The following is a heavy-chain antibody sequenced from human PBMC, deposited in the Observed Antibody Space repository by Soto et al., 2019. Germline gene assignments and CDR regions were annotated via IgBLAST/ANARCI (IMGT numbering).Heavy chain of an antibody. V-gene: IGHV5-51*01. J-gene: IGHJ5*02. Sequence: GESLKISCKGSGYSFTRYWIGWVRQMPGKGLEWMGIIYPGGCETSYSPSVKGQVTISADKAISTAYLQWSSLKASDTAMYYCAILFGRASRPISWFDHWGQGTLVTVSS. D-gene: IGHD3-16*01. CDR3: AILFGRASRPISWFDH. CDR2: IYPGGCET. CDR1: GYSFTRYW.